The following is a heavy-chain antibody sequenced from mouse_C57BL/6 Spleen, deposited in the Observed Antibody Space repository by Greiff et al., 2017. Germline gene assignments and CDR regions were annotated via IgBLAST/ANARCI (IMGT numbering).Heavy chain of an antibody. CDR1: GFTFSSYA. V-gene: IGHV5-4*03. CDR3: ARVRGYPYWYFDV. D-gene: IGHD2-2*01. Sequence: DVMLVESGGGLVKPGGSLKLSCAASGFTFSSYAMSWVRQTPEKRLEWVATISDGGSYTYYPDNVKGRFTISRDNAKNNLYLQMSHLKSEDTAMYYCARVRGYPYWYFDVWGTGTTVTVSS. CDR2: ISDGGSYT. J-gene: IGHJ1*03.